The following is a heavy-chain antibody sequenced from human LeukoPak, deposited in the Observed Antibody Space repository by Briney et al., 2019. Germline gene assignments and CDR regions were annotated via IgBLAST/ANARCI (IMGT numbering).Heavy chain of an antibody. CDR1: GFSLSTSGVG. CDR2: IYWNDDK. V-gene: IGHV2-5*01. J-gene: IGHJ4*02. CDR3: AHSEDYYDSSALDY. Sequence: SGPTLVNPTQALTLTCTFSGFSLSTSGVGVGWIRQPPGKALEWLALIYWNDDKRYSPSLKSRLTITKDTSKNQVVLTMTNMDPVDTATYYCAHSEDYYDSSALDYWGQGTLVTVSS. D-gene: IGHD3-22*01.